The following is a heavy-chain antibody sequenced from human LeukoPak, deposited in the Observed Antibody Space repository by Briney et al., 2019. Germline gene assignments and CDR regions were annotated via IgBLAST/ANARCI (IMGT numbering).Heavy chain of an antibody. J-gene: IGHJ4*02. V-gene: IGHV4-34*01. CDR1: GGSFSGYY. CDR2: INHSGST. Sequence: SETLSLTCAVYGGSFSGYYWSWIRQPPGKGLEWIGEINHSGSTNYNPSLKSRVTISVDTSKNQFSLKLSSVTAADTAVYYCARTIGYSYGYSDYWGQGTLLTVSS. D-gene: IGHD5-18*01. CDR3: ARTIGYSYGYSDY.